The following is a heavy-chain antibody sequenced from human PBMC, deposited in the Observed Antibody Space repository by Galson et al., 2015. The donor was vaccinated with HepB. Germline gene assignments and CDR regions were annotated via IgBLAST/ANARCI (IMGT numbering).Heavy chain of an antibody. CDR3: ARARRLIAGFDY. V-gene: IGHV3-30*04. CDR1: GFTFSSYA. Sequence: SLRLSCAASGFTFSSYAMHWVRQAPGKGLEWVAVISYDGSNKYYADSVKGRFTISRDNSKNTLYLQMNSLRAEDTAVYYCARARRLIAGFDYWGQGTLVTVSS. CDR2: ISYDGSNK. J-gene: IGHJ4*02. D-gene: IGHD3-22*01.